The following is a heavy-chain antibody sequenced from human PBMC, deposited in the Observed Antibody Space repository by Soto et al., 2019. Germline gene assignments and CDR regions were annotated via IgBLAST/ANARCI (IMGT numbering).Heavy chain of an antibody. CDR1: GFTFGDYA. D-gene: IGHD3-22*01. Sequence: PGGSLRLSCTASGFTFGDYAMSWVRQAPGKGLEWVGFIRSKAYGGTTEYAASVKGRFTISRDDSKSIAYLQMNSLKTEDTAVYYCTTTMIVVVITTPPDYWGQGTLVTVSS. CDR3: TTTMIVVVITTPPDY. V-gene: IGHV3-49*04. J-gene: IGHJ4*02. CDR2: IRSKAYGGTT.